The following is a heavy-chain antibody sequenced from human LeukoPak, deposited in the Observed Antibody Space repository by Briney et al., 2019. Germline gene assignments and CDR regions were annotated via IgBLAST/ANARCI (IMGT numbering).Heavy chain of an antibody. Sequence: GGSLRLSCAASGFTFGDYAMHWVRQAPGKGLEGVSGISFNSVNIGYADSVRGRFTISRDNAKNSLYLQMNSLRPEDTAFYYCAKAIDVDASYYFDYWGQGTLVTVSS. V-gene: IGHV3-9*01. CDR1: GFTFGDYA. J-gene: IGHJ4*02. CDR2: ISFNSVNI. CDR3: AKAIDVDASYYFDY. D-gene: IGHD5-12*01.